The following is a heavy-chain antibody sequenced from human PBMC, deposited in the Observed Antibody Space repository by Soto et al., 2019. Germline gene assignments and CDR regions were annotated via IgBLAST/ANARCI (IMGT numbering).Heavy chain of an antibody. CDR1: GFTFSSYG. CDR3: ARGLDSYAFDI. Sequence: GGSLRLSCAASGFTFSSYGMHWVRQAPGKGLEWVAVIWYDGSNKYYADSVKGRFTISRDNSKNTLYLQMNSLRAEDTAVYYCARGLDSYAFDIWGQGTMVTVSS. D-gene: IGHD3-22*01. J-gene: IGHJ3*02. V-gene: IGHV3-33*01. CDR2: IWYDGSNK.